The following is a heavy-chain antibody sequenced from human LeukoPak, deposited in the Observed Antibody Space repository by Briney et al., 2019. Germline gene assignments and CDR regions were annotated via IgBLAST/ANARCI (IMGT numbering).Heavy chain of an antibody. CDR1: GGSISSSSYY. CDR3: ARQWEDSSGWYRVFDM. D-gene: IGHD6-19*01. CDR2: IYHSGNT. Sequence: PSETLSLTCTVSGGSISSSSYYWGWIRQPPGKGLEWIGGIYHSGNTYYNPSLQSRVTISVDTSKNQFSLKLSSVTAADTAVYYCARQWEDSSGWYRVFDMWGQGTMVTVSS. V-gene: IGHV4-39*01. J-gene: IGHJ3*02.